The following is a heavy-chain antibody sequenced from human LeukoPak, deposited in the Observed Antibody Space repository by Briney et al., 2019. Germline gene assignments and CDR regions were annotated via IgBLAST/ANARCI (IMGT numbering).Heavy chain of an antibody. Sequence: GGSLRLSCAASGFTFSNYSMNWVRQAPGKGLEWVPSIGSIISYIYYADSVKGRFTISRDNAKNSLSLQMSSLRVEDTAMYYCARDPIAVSGSDYFDLWGRGTLVTVSS. V-gene: IGHV3-21*01. D-gene: IGHD6-19*01. CDR2: IGSIISYI. CDR1: GFTFSNYS. CDR3: ARDPIAVSGSDYFDL. J-gene: IGHJ2*01.